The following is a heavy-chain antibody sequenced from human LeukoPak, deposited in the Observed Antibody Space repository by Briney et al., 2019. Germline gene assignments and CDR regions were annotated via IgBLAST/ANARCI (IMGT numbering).Heavy chain of an antibody. V-gene: IGHV3-21*01. CDR1: GFTFDKYF. Sequence: GGSLRLSCATSGFTFDKYFIHWVRQAPGKGLDWVSSISGTTTYIDYADSVKGRFTISRDNAKNSLYLQMNSLRVEDTAVYYCVRDHQLRDPGCWGQGTLVTVSS. J-gene: IGHJ4*02. D-gene: IGHD5-24*01. CDR2: ISGTTTYI. CDR3: VRDHQLRDPGC.